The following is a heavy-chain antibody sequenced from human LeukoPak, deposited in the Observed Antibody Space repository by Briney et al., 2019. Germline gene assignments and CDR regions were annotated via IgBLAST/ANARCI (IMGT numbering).Heavy chain of an antibody. J-gene: IGHJ4*02. V-gene: IGHV3-23*01. Sequence: GVLRLSCAASGFTFSSYAMGWVRQAPGKGLEWVSVISGSGGTTFYADSVKGRFTISRDNSKNTLYLQMNSLRAEDTAVYYCARDDLRGLELRLPDYWGQGTLVTVSS. CDR3: ARDDLRGLELRLPDY. CDR2: ISGSGGTT. CDR1: GFTFSSYA. D-gene: IGHD1-7*01.